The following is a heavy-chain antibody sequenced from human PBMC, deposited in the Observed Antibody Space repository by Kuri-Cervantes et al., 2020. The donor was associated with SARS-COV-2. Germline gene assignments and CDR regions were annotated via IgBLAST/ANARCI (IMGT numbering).Heavy chain of an antibody. D-gene: IGHD3-22*01. CDR2: ISYDGSNK. Sequence: GGSLRLSCAASGFTFSSYAMHWVRQAPGKGLEWVVVISYDGSNKYYADPVKGRFTISRDNSKNTLYLQMNSLRAEDTAVYYCARLYYYDSSGYYSPDYWGQGTLVTVSS. V-gene: IGHV3-30-3*01. J-gene: IGHJ4*02. CDR3: ARLYYYDSSGYYSPDY. CDR1: GFTFSSYA.